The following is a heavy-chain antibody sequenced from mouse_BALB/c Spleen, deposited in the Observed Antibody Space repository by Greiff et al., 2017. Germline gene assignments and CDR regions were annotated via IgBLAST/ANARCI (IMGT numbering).Heavy chain of an antibody. V-gene: IGHV5-17*02. CDR3: ARGGVEMDY. D-gene: IGHD1-1*01. CDR2: ISSGSSTI. Sequence: DVQLVESGGGLVQPGGSRKLSCAASGFTFSSFGMHWVRQAPEKGLVWVAYISSGSSTIYYADTVKGRFTISRDNPKNTLFLQMTSLRSEDTAMYYCARGGVEMDYWGQGTSVTVSS. J-gene: IGHJ4*01. CDR1: GFTFSSFG.